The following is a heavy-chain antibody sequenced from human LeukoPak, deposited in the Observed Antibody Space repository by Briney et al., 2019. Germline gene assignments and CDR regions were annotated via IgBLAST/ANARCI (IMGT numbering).Heavy chain of an antibody. CDR3: AIVPYSSSWPSYFDY. CDR2: INPSGGST. D-gene: IGHD6-13*01. CDR1: GYTFTSYY. J-gene: IGHJ4*02. V-gene: IGHV1-46*01. Sequence: ASVKVSCKASGYTFTSYYMHWVRQAPGQGLEWMGIINPSGGSTSYAQKFQGRVTMTRDTSTSTVYMELSSLRSEDTAVYYCAIVPYSSSWPSYFDYCGQGTLVTVSS.